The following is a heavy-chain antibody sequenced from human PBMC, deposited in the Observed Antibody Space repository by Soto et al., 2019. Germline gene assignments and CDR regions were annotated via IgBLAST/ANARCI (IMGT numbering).Heavy chain of an antibody. Sequence: GGSLRLSCAASGFTFSSYAMHWVRQAPGKGLEWVAVISYDGSNKYYADSVKGRFTISRDNSKNTLYLQMNSLRAEDTAVYYCARNYYDRRGCNNYYYYGMDGQGPGTTVTV. V-gene: IGHV3-30-3*01. J-gene: IGHJ6*02. CDR3: ARNYYDRRGCNNYYYYGMDG. CDR2: ISYDGSNK. D-gene: IGHD3-22*01. CDR1: GFTFSSYA.